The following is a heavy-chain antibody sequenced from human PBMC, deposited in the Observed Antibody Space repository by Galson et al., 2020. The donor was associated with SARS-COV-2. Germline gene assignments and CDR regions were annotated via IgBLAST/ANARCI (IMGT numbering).Heavy chain of an antibody. CDR1: GGSFSGYF. CDR3: ARGLDGTGRFNGWDY. Sequence: SEPLYLTCAVYGGSFSGYFWSWIRQPPGKGLEWIGEVNHSGSTNYNPSLKSRVTISVDTSKNQFSLKLSSVTAADTAVYYCARGLDGTGRFNGWDYWGQGTLVTVSS. V-gene: IGHV4-34*01. J-gene: IGHJ4*02. CDR2: VNHSGST. D-gene: IGHD2-8*02.